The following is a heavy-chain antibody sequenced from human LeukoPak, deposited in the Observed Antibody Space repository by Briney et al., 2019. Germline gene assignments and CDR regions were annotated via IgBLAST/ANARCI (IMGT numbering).Heavy chain of an antibody. D-gene: IGHD5-24*01. CDR3: AKGSDGYNKSYFDY. CDR1: GFTFSSYG. CDR2: ISYDGSNK. Sequence: GGSLRLSCAASGFTFSSYGMHWVRQAPGKGLEWMALISYDGSNKYYADSVKGRFTISRDNSKNTLYLQMNSLRAEDTAVYYCAKGSDGYNKSYFDYWGQGTLVTVSS. J-gene: IGHJ4*02. V-gene: IGHV3-30*18.